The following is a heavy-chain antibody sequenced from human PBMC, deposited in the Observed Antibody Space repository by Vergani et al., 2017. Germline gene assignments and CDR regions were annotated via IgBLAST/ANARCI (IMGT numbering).Heavy chain of an antibody. J-gene: IGHJ3*02. D-gene: IGHD2-2*01. CDR1: GFSLSNARMG. Sequence: QVTLKESGPVLVKPTETLTLTCTVSGFSLSNARMGVSWIRQPPGKALEWLARIDWDDDKFYSTSLKTRLTISKDTSKNQVVLTMTNMDPVDTATYYCARILDLVVPTNDAFDIWGQGTMVTVSS. V-gene: IGHV2-70*16. CDR2: IDWDDDK. CDR3: ARILDLVVPTNDAFDI.